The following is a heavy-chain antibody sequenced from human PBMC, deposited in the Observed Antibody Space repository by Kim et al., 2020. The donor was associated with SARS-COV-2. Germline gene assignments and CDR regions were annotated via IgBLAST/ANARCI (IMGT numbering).Heavy chain of an antibody. CDR2: IYYSGST. J-gene: IGHJ6*02. D-gene: IGHD3-16*01. CDR3: ARDGGAVMGMDV. V-gene: IGHV4-31*03. CDR1: GGSISSGGYY. Sequence: SETLSLTCTVSGGSISSGGYYWSWIRQHPGKGLEWIGYIYYSGSTYYNPSLKSRVTISVDTSKNQFSLKLSSVTAADTAVYYCARDGGAVMGMDVWGQGTTVTVSS.